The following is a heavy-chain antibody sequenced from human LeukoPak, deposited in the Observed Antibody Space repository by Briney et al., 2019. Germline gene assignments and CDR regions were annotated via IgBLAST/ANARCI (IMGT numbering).Heavy chain of an antibody. D-gene: IGHD6-13*01. CDR3: AREQQLETFDY. CDR2: IWYDGSNK. J-gene: IGHJ4*02. V-gene: IGHV3-33*01. CDR1: GFTFSSYG. Sequence: AGSLSLSCAASGFTFSSYGMHWVRQAPGKGLEWVAVIWYDGSNKYYADSVKGRFTISRDNSKNTLYLQMNSLRAEDTAVYYCAREQQLETFDYWGQGTLVTVSS.